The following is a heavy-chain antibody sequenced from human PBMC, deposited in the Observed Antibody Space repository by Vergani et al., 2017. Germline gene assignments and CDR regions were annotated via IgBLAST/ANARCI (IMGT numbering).Heavy chain of an antibody. CDR3: AKANPRNRGYDYLYYDHAMDV. CDR1: GFTFNHYA. J-gene: IGHJ6*02. V-gene: IGHV3-23*01. CDR2: ISGSGGST. Sequence: QLLESGGGLIQPGGSLRLSCAASGFTFNHYAMNWVRPAPGKGLEWVSGISGSGGSTYYAGSVKGRFTISRDSSKNTLYLQMNSLSGGDTAVYYCAKANPRNRGYDYLYYDHAMDVWGQGTTVTVSS. D-gene: IGHD5-12*01.